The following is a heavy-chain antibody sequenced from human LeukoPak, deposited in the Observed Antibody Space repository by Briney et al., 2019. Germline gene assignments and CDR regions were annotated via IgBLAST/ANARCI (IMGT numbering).Heavy chain of an antibody. J-gene: IGHJ4*02. CDR2: INPNSGGT. Sequence: ASVKVSCKASGYTFTGYYMHWVRQAPGQGLEWMGRINPNSGGTNYAQKFQGRVTMTRDTSISTAYMELSSLRSDDTAVYYCAREYRMATLIPFGYWGQGTLVTVSS. D-gene: IGHD5-12*01. V-gene: IGHV1-2*06. CDR1: GYTFTGYY. CDR3: AREYRMATLIPFGY.